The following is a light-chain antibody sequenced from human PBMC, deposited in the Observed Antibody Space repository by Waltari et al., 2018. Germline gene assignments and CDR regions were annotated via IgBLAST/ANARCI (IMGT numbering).Light chain of an antibody. Sequence: EIVMTQSPATLSLSPGERATLSCRASQSVTNNLAWYQQKPGQAPRLLIYRASTRATSIPARISGSGSGTEFTLTISSLQSEDFAFYYCQQYNNWPLTFGGGPRWRS. CDR2: RAS. CDR1: QSVTNN. J-gene: IGKJ4*01. V-gene: IGKV3-15*01. CDR3: QQYNNWPLT.